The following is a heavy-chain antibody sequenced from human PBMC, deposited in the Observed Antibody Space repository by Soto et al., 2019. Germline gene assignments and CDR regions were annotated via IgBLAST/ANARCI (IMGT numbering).Heavy chain of an antibody. D-gene: IGHD2-2*01. CDR1: GASMNNYY. V-gene: IGHV4-59*12. J-gene: IGHJ4*02. Sequence: PSETLSLTCTVSGASMNNYYWTWIRQPPGKGLEWIGYIYYSGSTIYNPSLERRVTISVDTSKNQFSLKLSSVTAADTAVYYCARVRPDIVVVPAAMQSASISYYFDYWGQGTLVTVSS. CDR2: IYYSGST. CDR3: ARVRPDIVVVPAAMQSASISYYFDY.